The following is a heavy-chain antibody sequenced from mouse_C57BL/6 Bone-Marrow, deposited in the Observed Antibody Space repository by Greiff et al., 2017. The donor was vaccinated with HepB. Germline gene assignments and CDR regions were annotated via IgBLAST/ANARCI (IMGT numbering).Heavy chain of an antibody. J-gene: IGHJ4*01. CDR1: GYTFTSYW. Sequence: QVQLQQPGAELVKPGASVKMSCKASGYTFTSYWITWVKQRPGQGLEWIGDIYPGSGSTNYNEKFKSKATLTVDTSSSTAYMQLSSLTSEDSAVYYCARWGKFDYDMDYWGQGTAVTVSS. CDR3: ARWGKFDYDMDY. CDR2: IYPGSGST. V-gene: IGHV1-55*01.